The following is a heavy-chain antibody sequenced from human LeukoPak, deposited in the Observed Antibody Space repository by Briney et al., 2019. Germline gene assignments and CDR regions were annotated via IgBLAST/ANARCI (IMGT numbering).Heavy chain of an antibody. CDR1: GFTFSHYW. D-gene: IGHD5-12*01. CDR3: AKGPLRSWFDP. CDR2: INNDGSST. V-gene: IGHV3-74*01. J-gene: IGHJ5*02. Sequence: GGSLRLSCAASGFTFSHYWMHWVRQVPGKGLVWVSHINNDGSSTTYADSVKGRFTISRDNAKNTLYLQMNSLRAEDTAVYYCAKGPLRSWFDPWGQGTLVTVSS.